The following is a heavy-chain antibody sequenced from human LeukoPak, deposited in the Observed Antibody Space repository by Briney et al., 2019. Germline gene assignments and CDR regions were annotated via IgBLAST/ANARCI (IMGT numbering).Heavy chain of an antibody. CDR2: IYYSGST. D-gene: IGHD6-13*01. V-gene: IGHV4-59*01. CDR3: ARLLRQQLAYNWFDP. Sequence: SETLSLTCTVSGGSISSYYWSWIRQPPGKGLEWIGYIYYSGSTNYNPSLKSRVTISVDTSKNQFSLNLSSVTAADTAVYYCARLLRQQLAYNWFDPWGQGTLVTVSS. CDR1: GGSISSYY. J-gene: IGHJ5*02.